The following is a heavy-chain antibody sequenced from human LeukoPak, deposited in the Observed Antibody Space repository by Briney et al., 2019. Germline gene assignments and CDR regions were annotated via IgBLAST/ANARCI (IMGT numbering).Heavy chain of an antibody. V-gene: IGHV4-34*01. J-gene: IGHJ3*02. D-gene: IGHD3-22*01. Sequence: SETLSLTCAVYGGSFSGYYWSWIRQPPGKGLEWIGEINHSGSTNYNPSLKSRVTISVDTSKNQFSLKLSSVTAADTAVYYCARAAYYYDSSGYRCGAFDIWGQGTMVTVSP. CDR3: ARAAYYYDSSGYRCGAFDI. CDR1: GGSFSGYY. CDR2: INHSGST.